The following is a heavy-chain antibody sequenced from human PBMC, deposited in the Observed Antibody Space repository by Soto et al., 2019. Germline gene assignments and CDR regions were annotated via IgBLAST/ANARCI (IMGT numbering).Heavy chain of an antibody. V-gene: IGHV4-39*01. CDR3: ARSHIMITFGGAIVPLNWFDP. D-gene: IGHD3-16*02. CDR1: GGSISSSSYY. Sequence: SETLSLTCTVSGGSISSSSYYWGWIRQPPGKGLEWIGSIYYSGSTYYNPSLKSRVTISVDTSKNQFSLKLSSVTAADTAVYYCARSHIMITFGGAIVPLNWFDPWGQGTLVTVSS. CDR2: IYYSGST. J-gene: IGHJ5*02.